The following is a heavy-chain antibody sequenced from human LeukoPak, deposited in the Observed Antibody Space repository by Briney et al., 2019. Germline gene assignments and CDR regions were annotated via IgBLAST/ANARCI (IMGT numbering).Heavy chain of an antibody. V-gene: IGHV3-48*03. Sequence: GGSLRLSCAASGLTFSSYEMNWVRQAPGKGLEWVSYISSSGSTIYYADAVKGRFTISRDNAKNSLYLQMNSLRAEDTAVYYCARGLRGAISDYWGQGTLVTVSS. CDR3: ARGLRGAISDY. CDR2: ISSSGSTI. D-gene: IGHD3-10*01. CDR1: GLTFSSYE. J-gene: IGHJ4*02.